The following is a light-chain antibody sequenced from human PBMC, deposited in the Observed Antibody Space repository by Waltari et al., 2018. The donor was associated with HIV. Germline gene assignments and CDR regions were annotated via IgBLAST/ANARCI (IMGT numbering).Light chain of an antibody. Sequence: QSALTQPRSVSGSPGQSVTISCPGTSSDVGGYNYVSWYQQHPGKAPKLMIYDVSKRPSGVPDRFSGSKSGNTASLTISELQAEDEADYYCCSYAGSSTYVFVTGTKVTVL. CDR3: CSYAGSSTYV. CDR1: SSDVGGYNY. J-gene: IGLJ1*01. V-gene: IGLV2-11*01. CDR2: DVS.